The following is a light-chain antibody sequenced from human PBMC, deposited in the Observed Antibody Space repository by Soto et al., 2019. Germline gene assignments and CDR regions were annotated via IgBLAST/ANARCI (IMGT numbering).Light chain of an antibody. CDR1: SSDIGAGYD. Sequence: QSVLTQPPSVSGAPGQRVTISCTGSSSDIGAGYDVHWYQQRPGTAPKLLIYGNNNRPSGVPDRFSGSTSGTSASLAITGLQAEDEADYYCQPYDSSLSAFVVFGGGTKLTVL. CDR3: QPYDSSLSAFVV. V-gene: IGLV1-40*01. CDR2: GNN. J-gene: IGLJ2*01.